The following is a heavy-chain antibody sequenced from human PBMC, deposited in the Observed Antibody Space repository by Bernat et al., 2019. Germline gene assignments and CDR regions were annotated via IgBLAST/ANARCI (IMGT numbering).Heavy chain of an antibody. Sequence: EVQLVESGGVVVQPGGSLRLSCAASGFTFDDYTMHWVRQAPGKGLEWVSFISWDGGSTYYADSVKGRFTISRDNSKNSLYLQMNSLRTEDTALYYCAKDFSLEARYYGMDVWGQGTTVTVSS. CDR2: ISWDGGST. CDR1: GFTFDDYT. CDR3: AKDFSLEARYYGMDV. V-gene: IGHV3-43*01. J-gene: IGHJ6*02. D-gene: IGHD3-3*01.